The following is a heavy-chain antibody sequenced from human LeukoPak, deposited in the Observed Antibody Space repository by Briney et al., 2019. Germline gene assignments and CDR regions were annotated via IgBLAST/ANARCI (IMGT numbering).Heavy chain of an antibody. D-gene: IGHD6-19*01. J-gene: IGHJ4*02. CDR2: ISYEGSNK. CDR1: GFTFSNYG. V-gene: IGHV3-30*18. CDR3: AKGTVADPGRNRRSDY. Sequence: QPGRSLRLSCVVSGFTFSNYGMHWVRQAPGTGLEWVAGISYEGSNKYYADSVKGRFTISRDNSKNTLYLQMNSLRAEDTAVYYCAKGTVADPGRNRRSDYWGQGTLVTVSS.